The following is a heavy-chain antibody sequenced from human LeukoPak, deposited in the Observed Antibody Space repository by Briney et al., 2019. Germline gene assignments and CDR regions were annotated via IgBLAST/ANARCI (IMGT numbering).Heavy chain of an antibody. Sequence: GGSLRLSCAASGFTFSNYAMNWVRLAPGKGLEWVSGINGNGDNTYYADSVEGRFTISRDNSKNTLYLQMNSLRAEDTAVYYCAKAPYYQPVDYWGQGTLVTVSS. J-gene: IGHJ4*02. V-gene: IGHV3-23*01. D-gene: IGHD2-2*01. CDR1: GFTFSNYA. CDR3: AKAPYYQPVDY. CDR2: INGNGDNT.